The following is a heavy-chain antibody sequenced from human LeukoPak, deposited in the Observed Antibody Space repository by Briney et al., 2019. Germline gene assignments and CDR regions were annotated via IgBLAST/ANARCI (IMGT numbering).Heavy chain of an antibody. V-gene: IGHV1-8*01. CDR3: ARGTGSWLRLTRWFDP. CDR2: MNPNSGNT. Sequence: ASVKVSCKASGYTFTNYDINWVRQATGRGLEWMGWMNPNSGNTDYAQKFQGRVTMTRNTSISTAYMELSSLVSEDTAVYYCARGTGSWLRLTRWFDPWGQGTLVTVSS. J-gene: IGHJ5*02. CDR1: GYTFTNYD. D-gene: IGHD5-12*01.